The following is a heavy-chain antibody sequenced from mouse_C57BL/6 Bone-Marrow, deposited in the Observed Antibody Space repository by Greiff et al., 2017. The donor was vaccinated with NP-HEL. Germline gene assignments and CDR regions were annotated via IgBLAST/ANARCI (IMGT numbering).Heavy chain of an antibody. CDR1: GYTFTDYN. V-gene: IGHV1-18*01. CDR2: INPNNGGT. CDR3: ARRDGSSYRWYFDV. J-gene: IGHJ1*03. Sequence: EVQLQQSGPELVKPGASVKIPCKASGYTFTDYNMDWVKQSHGKSLEWIGDINPNNGGTIYNQKFKGKATLTVDKSSSTAYMELRSLTSEDTAVYYCARRDGSSYRWYFDVWGTGTTVTVSS. D-gene: IGHD1-1*01.